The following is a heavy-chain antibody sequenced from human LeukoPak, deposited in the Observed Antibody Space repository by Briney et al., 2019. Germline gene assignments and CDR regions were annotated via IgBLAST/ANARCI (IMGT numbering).Heavy chain of an antibody. D-gene: IGHD1/OR15-1a*01. CDR1: GFTFSIYG. J-gene: IGHJ4*02. CDR3: AKDRTHNGITGTIFDY. CDR2: TWSGENNK. V-gene: IGHV3-33*06. Sequence: PGRSLRLSCATSGFTFSIYGIHWVRQAPGRGLEWVAVTWSGENNKFYRDSVAGRFTISRDDSKKTVDLQMNSLRAEDTAVYYCAKDRTHNGITGTIFDYWGQGTLVTVSS.